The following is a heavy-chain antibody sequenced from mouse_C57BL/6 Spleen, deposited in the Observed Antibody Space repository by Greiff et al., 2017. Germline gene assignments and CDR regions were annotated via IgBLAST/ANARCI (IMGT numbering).Heavy chain of an antibody. V-gene: IGHV5-17*01. CDR2: ISSGSSTI. CDR3: ARRGTTVDYYAMDY. D-gene: IGHD1-1*01. CDR1: GFTFSDYG. Sequence: EVQVVESGGGLVKPGGSLKLSCAASGFTFSDYGMHWVRQAPEKGLEWVAYISSGSSTIYYADTVKGRFTISRGNAKNTLFLQMTSLRSEDTAMYYCARRGTTVDYYAMDYWGQGTSVTVSS. J-gene: IGHJ4*01.